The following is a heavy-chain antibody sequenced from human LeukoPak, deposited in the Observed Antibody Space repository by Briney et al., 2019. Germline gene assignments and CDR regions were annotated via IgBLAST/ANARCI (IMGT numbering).Heavy chain of an antibody. J-gene: IGHJ5*02. V-gene: IGHV3-23*01. Sequence: SGGSLRLSCTASGFTFSSYAMNWVRQAPGKGLEWVSSISASGSLTYYADSVKGRFTISRDNSKNTLFLQMISLRAEDTAVYYCARDRRIANYDFWSGYSGVWFDPWGQGTLVTVSS. CDR1: GFTFSSYA. CDR2: ISASGSLT. D-gene: IGHD3-3*01. CDR3: ARDRRIANYDFWSGYSGVWFDP.